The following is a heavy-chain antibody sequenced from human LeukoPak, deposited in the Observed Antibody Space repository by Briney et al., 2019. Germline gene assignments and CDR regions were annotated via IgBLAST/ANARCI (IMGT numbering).Heavy chain of an antibody. Sequence: HPGGSLRLSCAASGFTFSSYGMHWVRQAPGKGLEWVATIGESGGSTYYADSVKGRFTISRDNSKNTLYLQMNSLRAEDTALYFCARGAFYDYWGQGTLVTVSS. CDR1: GFTFSSYG. V-gene: IGHV3-23*01. D-gene: IGHD2/OR15-2a*01. J-gene: IGHJ4*02. CDR3: ARGAFYDY. CDR2: IGESGGST.